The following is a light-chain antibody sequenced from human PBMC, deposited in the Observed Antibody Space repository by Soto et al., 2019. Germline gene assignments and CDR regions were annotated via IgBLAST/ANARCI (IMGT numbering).Light chain of an antibody. V-gene: IGKV1-39*01. Sequence: IQMTQSPCATSTSIGDTVTITCRASKSSSTYLHWYQQKPGKAPNLLIYAASTLQSGVPSRFSGSGSGTDFTLTISSLQPEDFATYFCQHGYSTPLTFGGGTKV. J-gene: IGKJ4*01. CDR1: KSSSTY. CDR3: QHGYSTPLT. CDR2: AAS.